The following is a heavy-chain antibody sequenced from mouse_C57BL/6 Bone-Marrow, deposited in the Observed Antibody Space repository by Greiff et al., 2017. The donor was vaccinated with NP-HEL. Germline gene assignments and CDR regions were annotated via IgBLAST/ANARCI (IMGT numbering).Heavy chain of an antibody. D-gene: IGHD2-5*01. CDR3: ARWYSNFYFDY. V-gene: IGHV1-64*01. Sequence: VQLVESGPVLVKPGPSVKLSCKASGYTFTSYWMHWVKQRPGQGLEWIGMIHPNSGSTNYNEKFKSKATLTVDKSSSTAYMQLSSLTSEDSAVYYCARWYSNFYFDYWGQGTTLTVSS. CDR1: GYTFTSYW. J-gene: IGHJ2*01. CDR2: IHPNSGST.